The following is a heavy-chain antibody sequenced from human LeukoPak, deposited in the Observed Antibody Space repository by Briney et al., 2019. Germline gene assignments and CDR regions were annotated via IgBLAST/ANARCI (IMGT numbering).Heavy chain of an antibody. V-gene: IGHV1-24*01. CDR3: ATDYYDFWRGYLPPFDP. CDR1: GYTLTELS. Sequence: ASVKVSCXVSGYTLTELSMHWVRQAPGKGREWRGGFDPEDGETIYAQKFQGTVTMSEDTSTDTAYMELSSLRPEDTAVYYCATDYYDFWRGYLPPFDPWGQGTLVTVSS. CDR2: FDPEDGET. J-gene: IGHJ5*02. D-gene: IGHD3-3*01.